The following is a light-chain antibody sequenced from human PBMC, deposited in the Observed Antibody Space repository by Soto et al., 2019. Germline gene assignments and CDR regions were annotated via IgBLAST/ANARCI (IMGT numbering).Light chain of an antibody. CDR2: ASS. J-gene: IGKJ1*01. CDR3: QKYNRAPRT. CDR1: PGISNY. V-gene: IGKV1-27*01. Sequence: DIQMTQSPSSLSASVGDRVTITCRASPGISNYLAWYPQKPGKVPKLQIYASSTLQSVVPSRFRGSGSGTEFAPTISSLQAEDGATYDCQKYNRAPRTFGQGTKGEIK.